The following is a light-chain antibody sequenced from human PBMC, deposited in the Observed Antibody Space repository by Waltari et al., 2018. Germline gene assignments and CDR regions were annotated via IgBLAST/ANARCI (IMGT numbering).Light chain of an antibody. Sequence: IHLTQSPSSVSASVGDTVTMICRASQGIGSWVAWYQQISGKGPKLLIHTASSLQSGVPSRFSGSGYGTDFTLTIHDLQPEDFATYYCQQAKSFPLTFGGGTKVEI. V-gene: IGKV1-12*01. J-gene: IGKJ4*01. CDR3: QQAKSFPLT. CDR2: TAS. CDR1: QGIGSW.